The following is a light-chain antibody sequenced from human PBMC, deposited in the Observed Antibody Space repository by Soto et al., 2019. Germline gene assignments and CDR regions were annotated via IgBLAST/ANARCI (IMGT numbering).Light chain of an antibody. CDR3: QQYYRHWK. J-gene: IGKJ1*01. Sequence: DIVISQSPDYLAVSLGERATINCKSSQSVLYSSNNKNYLAWYQQKPGQPPKLLNYWASTREAGITDRFSGSGSGTDFNLTNSSLQAEDVAVYYCQQYYRHWKFGQGTNLAI. CDR1: QSVLYSSNNKNY. CDR2: WAS. V-gene: IGKV4-1*01.